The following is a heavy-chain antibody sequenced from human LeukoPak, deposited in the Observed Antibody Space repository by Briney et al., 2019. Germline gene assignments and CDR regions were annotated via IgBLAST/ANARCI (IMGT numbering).Heavy chain of an antibody. CDR1: GFTFDDYA. Sequence: PGGSLRLSCAASGFTFDDYAMHWVRQAPGKGLEWVSGISWNSGSIGYADSVKGRFTISRDNAKNSLYLQMNSLRAEDTALYYCARLAHYDILTGYYNDGAAFDYWGQGTLVTVSS. D-gene: IGHD3-9*01. CDR2: ISWNSGSI. J-gene: IGHJ4*02. CDR3: ARLAHYDILTGYYNDGAAFDY. V-gene: IGHV3-9*01.